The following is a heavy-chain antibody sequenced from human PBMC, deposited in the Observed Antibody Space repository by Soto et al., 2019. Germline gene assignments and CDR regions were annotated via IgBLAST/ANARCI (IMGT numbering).Heavy chain of an antibody. CDR2: IFSNDEK. CDR3: ARVDSYGYYYYGMDV. J-gene: IGHJ6*02. V-gene: IGHV2-26*01. CDR1: GFSLSNARMG. D-gene: IGHD5-18*01. Sequence: QVTLKESGPVLVKPTETLTLTCTVSGFSLSNARMGVSWIRQPPGKALAWLAHIFSNDEKSYSTSLKSRLTISKDTSKSQVVLTMTNMDPVDTATYYCARVDSYGYYYYGMDVWGQGTTVTVSS.